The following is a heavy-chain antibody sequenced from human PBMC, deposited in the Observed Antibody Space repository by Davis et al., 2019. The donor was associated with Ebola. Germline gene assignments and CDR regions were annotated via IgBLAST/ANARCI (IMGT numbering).Heavy chain of an antibody. CDR1: GFTFSSYS. V-gene: IGHV3-21*01. Sequence: GRSLRPSCAASGFTFSSYSMNCVSQAPGKWREWVSSISSISSYIYYADSVKGRFTISRDNAKDSLYLQMNSLRAEDTGVYYRARDEQQRVPGGFGYWGQGTLVTVSS. J-gene: IGHJ4*02. D-gene: IGHD6-13*01. CDR3: ARDEQQRVPGGFGY. CDR2: ISSISSYI.